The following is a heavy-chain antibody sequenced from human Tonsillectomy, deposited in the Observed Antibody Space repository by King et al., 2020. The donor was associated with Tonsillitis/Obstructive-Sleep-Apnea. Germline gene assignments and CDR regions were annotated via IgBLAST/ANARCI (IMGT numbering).Heavy chain of an antibody. CDR1: GGSISIYY. CDR2: IYYSGST. CDR3: ARAEPGGWSPDY. Sequence: QLQESGPGLVKPSETLSLTCTVSGGSISIYYWSWIRQPPGKGLEWIGHIYYSGSTNYNPSPKNRVTISVDTSKNQFSLKLSSVTAADTAVYYCARAEPGGWSPDYWGQGTLVTVSS. J-gene: IGHJ4*02. V-gene: IGHV4-59*01. D-gene: IGHD3-3*01.